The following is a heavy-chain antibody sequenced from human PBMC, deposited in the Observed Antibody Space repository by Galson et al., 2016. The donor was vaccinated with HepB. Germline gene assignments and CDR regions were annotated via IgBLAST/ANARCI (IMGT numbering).Heavy chain of an antibody. D-gene: IGHD3-16*01. Sequence: SLRLSCAASGFTLSQVWMTWVRQAPGKRLEWVGHTTNKYDGGTTDYAAPVQGRFTISRDDPKNTLYLQMDSLKTEDTAVYYCATDIPLTFGGALVSWGQGILVTVSS. J-gene: IGHJ4*02. CDR3: ATDIPLTFGGALVS. CDR2: TTNKYDGGTT. CDR1: GFTLSQVW. V-gene: IGHV3-15*01.